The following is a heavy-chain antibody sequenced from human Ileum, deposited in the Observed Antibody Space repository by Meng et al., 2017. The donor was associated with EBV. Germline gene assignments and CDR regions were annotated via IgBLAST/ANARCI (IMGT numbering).Heavy chain of an antibody. D-gene: IGHD4-17*01. Sequence: QLQPQWSGPGRVKPSATLSPTCTVSGGSISSSSYYWGWIRQPPGKGLEWIGSIYYSGSTYYNPSLKSRVTISVDTSKNQFSLKLSSVTAADTAVYYCARGHDYGDYASDYWGQGTLVTVSS. J-gene: IGHJ4*02. CDR1: GGSISSSSYY. CDR3: ARGHDYGDYASDY. CDR2: IYYSGST. V-gene: IGHV4-39*01.